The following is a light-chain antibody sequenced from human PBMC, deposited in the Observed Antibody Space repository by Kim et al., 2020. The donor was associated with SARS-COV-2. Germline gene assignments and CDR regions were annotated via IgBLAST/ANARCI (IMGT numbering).Light chain of an antibody. Sequence: GDRVTITCRASQDISRHLVWYQQKPGKAPKLLIYSASTLQSGVPPRFSGSGSGTEFTLTINSLQPEDFATYYCQQLYSYPYSFGQGTKLEI. CDR2: SAS. CDR3: QQLYSYPYS. J-gene: IGKJ2*01. CDR1: QDISRH. V-gene: IGKV1-9*01.